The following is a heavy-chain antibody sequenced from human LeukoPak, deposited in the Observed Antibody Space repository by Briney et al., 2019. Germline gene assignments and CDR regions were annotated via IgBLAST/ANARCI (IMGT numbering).Heavy chain of an antibody. D-gene: IGHD3/OR15-3a*01. CDR1: GGTFSNYA. Sequence: SVKVSCKASGGTFSNYAISWVRQAPGQGLEWMGGIIPLFGSADYAQKFQGRVTFTADESTSTAYMELSSLRPEDTAVYYCARTVGWTKLNGLYYWGQGTLVTVSS. V-gene: IGHV1-69*13. CDR3: ARTVGWTKLNGLYY. J-gene: IGHJ4*02. CDR2: IIPLFGSA.